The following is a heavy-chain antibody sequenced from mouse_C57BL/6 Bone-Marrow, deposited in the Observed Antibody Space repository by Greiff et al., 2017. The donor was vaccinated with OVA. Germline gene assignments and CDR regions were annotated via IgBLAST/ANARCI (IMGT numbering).Heavy chain of an antibody. CDR3: ASTVAYFDY. V-gene: IGHV1-26*01. CDR1: GYTFTDYY. D-gene: IGHD1-1*01. CDR2: INPNNGGT. J-gene: IGHJ2*01. Sequence: DVQLQQSGPELVKPGASVKISCKASGYTFTDYYMNWVKQSHGKSLEWIGDINPNNGGTSYNQKFKGKATLTVDKSSSTAYMELRSLTSEDSAVYYCASTVAYFDYWGQGTTLTVSS.